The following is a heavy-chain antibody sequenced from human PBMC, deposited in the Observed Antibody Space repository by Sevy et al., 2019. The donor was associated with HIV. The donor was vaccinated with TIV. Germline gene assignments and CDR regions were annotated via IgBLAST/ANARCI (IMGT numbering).Heavy chain of an antibody. J-gene: IGHJ4*02. CDR1: GYTFTGYY. V-gene: IGHV1-2*02. Sequence: ASVKVSCKASGYTFTGYYMHWVRQAPGQALEWMGWINPNSGGTNYAQNFQGRVTMTRDTSISTAYMELSRLRSDDTAVYYWAPGAAVAGTVVCFGPYYFDYWGQGTLVTVSS. CDR2: INPNSGGT. D-gene: IGHD6-19*01. CDR3: APGAAVAGTVVCFGPYYFDY.